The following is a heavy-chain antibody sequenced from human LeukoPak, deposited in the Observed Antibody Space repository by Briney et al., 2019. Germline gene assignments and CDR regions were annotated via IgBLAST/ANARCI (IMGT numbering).Heavy chain of an antibody. CDR3: ARRFGY. CDR2: ISSSSSTI. CDR1: GFIFSNYN. D-gene: IGHD3-10*01. J-gene: IGHJ4*02. Sequence: PGGSLRLSCAASGFIFSNYNMNWVRQAPGKGLEWVSFISSSSSTIYYADSVKGRFTISRDNVKNSLYLQMNSLRDEDTAVYYCARRFGYWGQGTLVTVSS. V-gene: IGHV3-48*02.